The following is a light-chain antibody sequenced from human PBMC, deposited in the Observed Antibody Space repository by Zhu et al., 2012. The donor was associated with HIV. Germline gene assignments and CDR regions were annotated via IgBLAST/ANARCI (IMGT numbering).Light chain of an antibody. CDR1: QSVYKW. Sequence: DIQLTHSPSFLSASVGDRVTITCRASQSVYKWLAWYQQKPEKAPKLLIYEASSLETGVPSRFSGSGSETEFTLTISSLQPDDFASYSCQQYYTPSYTFGQGTKLQIK. J-gene: IGKJ2*01. V-gene: IGKV1-5*03. CDR2: EAS. CDR3: QQYYTPSYT.